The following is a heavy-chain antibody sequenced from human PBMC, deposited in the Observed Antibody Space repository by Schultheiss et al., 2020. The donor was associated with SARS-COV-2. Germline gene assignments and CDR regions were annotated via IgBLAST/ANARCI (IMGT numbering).Heavy chain of an antibody. D-gene: IGHD4-17*01. Sequence: SETLSLTCTVSGGSISSGTYYWGFIRQPPGQGLEWIGSIYYSGSTYYNPSLKSRVSISVDTSRNQVSLKLSSVTAADTAVYYCARLVYGDYVGYYFDYWGQGTLVTVSS. V-gene: IGHV4-39*01. CDR2: IYYSGST. CDR1: GGSISSGTYY. CDR3: ARLVYGDYVGYYFDY. J-gene: IGHJ4*02.